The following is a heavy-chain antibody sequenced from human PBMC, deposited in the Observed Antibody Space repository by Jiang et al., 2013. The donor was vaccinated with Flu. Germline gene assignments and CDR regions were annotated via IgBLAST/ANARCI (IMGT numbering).Heavy chain of an antibody. CDR1: GGLISTYY. V-gene: IGHV4-59*01. J-gene: IGHJ4*02. CDR3: ARVRHSGTYSYFDY. Sequence: GPGLVKPSETLSLTCTVSGGLISTYYWSWIRQPPGKGLEWIGYIYYTGSGNQNPSLKSRVTTSVDTSKNQFSLNLSSVTAADTAVYYCARVRHSGTYSYFDYWGQGKLVTVSS. CDR2: IYYTGSG. D-gene: IGHD1-26*01.